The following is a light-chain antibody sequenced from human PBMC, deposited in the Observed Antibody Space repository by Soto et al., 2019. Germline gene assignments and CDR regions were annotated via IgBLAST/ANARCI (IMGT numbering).Light chain of an antibody. V-gene: IGLV7-46*01. J-gene: IGLJ2*01. CDR2: DTS. Sequence: QAVVTQEPSLTVSPGGTVTLTCGSSPGAVTSGHYPYWFQQKSGQAPRALIYDTSNKHSWTPARFSGSLLGGKAALTLSGAQPEDEAEYYCLLSFSGTHVVFGGGTLLTVL. CDR3: LLSFSGTHVV. CDR1: PGAVTSGHY.